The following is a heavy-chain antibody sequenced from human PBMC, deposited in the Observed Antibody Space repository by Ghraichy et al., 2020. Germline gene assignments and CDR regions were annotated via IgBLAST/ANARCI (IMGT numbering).Heavy chain of an antibody. CDR1: GGTFSSNA. D-gene: IGHD2-21*01. Sequence: SVKVSCKASGGTFSSNAISWVRQAPGQGLEWVGRIIPVRGLERNAQKFQCRVTMTADTSSSTAYMELRSLTSDDTAVYYCARGGYSMVHFDSWGQGTLVTVSS. V-gene: IGHV1-69*04. J-gene: IGHJ4*02. CDR3: ARGGYSMVHFDS. CDR2: IIPVRGLE.